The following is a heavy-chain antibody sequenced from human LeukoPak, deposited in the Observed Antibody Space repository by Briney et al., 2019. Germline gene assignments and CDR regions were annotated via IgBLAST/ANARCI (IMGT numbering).Heavy chain of an antibody. CDR2: ISSSSSTT. CDR3: ARVSASDY. Sequence: PGGSLRLSCVASGFTFNTYAMNWVRQAPGKGLEWVTYISSSSSTTYYADSVRGRFTISRDNAKNSLYLQMNSLRAEDTAVYYCARVSASDYWGQGTLATVSS. J-gene: IGHJ4*02. CDR1: GFTFNTYA. V-gene: IGHV3-48*04.